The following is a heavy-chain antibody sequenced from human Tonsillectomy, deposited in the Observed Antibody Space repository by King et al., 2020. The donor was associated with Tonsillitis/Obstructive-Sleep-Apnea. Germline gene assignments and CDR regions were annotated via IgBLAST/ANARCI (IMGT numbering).Heavy chain of an antibody. Sequence: VQLVESGGGLVQPGRSLRLSCAASGFTFDDYAMYWVRQAPGKGLEWVSGICWNSGSIGYADSVKGRFTISRDNAKNSLYLQMNSLRAEDTALYYCAKATITGTAAFDIWGQGTMVTVSS. CDR2: ICWNSGSI. CDR3: AKATITGTAAFDI. CDR1: GFTFDDYA. D-gene: IGHD1-20*01. J-gene: IGHJ3*02. V-gene: IGHV3-9*01.